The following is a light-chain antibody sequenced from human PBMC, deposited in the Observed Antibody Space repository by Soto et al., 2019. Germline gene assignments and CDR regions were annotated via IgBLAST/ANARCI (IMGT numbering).Light chain of an antibody. J-gene: IGKJ1*01. Sequence: VIWITQSPSLPFASTGDRVTISCRISQGICSYLAWYQQKPGKAPELLIYAASTLQSGVPSGFSGSGSGTDFTLTISCLQSEDVATYYRQQYYSFPWTFGQGTKVDIK. CDR2: AAS. CDR1: QGICSY. V-gene: IGKV1D-8*01. CDR3: QQYYSFPWT.